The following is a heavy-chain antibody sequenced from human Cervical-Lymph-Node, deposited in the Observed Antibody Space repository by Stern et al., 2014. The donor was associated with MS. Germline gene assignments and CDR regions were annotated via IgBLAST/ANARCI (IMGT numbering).Heavy chain of an antibody. V-gene: IGHV1-46*03. J-gene: IGHJ4*02. D-gene: IGHD2-15*01. CDR2: INPSGGTT. CDR1: GYTFTSYY. Sequence: QVQLVESGAEVKKPGASVKVSCKASGYTFTSYYMHWVRQAPGQGLEWMGIINPSGGTTNHAQKFQGRVTMTRDTSTSTVYMELSSLRSEDTAVYYCAREKRDCSGGSCYSRDDYWGQGTLVTVSP. CDR3: AREKRDCSGGSCYSRDDY.